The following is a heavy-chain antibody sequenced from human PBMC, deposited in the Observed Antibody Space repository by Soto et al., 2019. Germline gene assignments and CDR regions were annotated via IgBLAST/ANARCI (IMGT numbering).Heavy chain of an antibody. CDR1: GGSFSGYY. J-gene: IGHJ5*02. CDR2: INHSGST. V-gene: IGHV4-34*01. Sequence: PSETLSLTCAVYGGSFSGYYWSWIRQPPGKGLEWIGEINHSGSTNYNPSLKSRVTISVDTSKNQFSLKLSSVTAADTAVYYCARVGYDFWSGYLRIPRWFDPWGQGTLVTVSS. D-gene: IGHD3-3*01. CDR3: ARVGYDFWSGYLRIPRWFDP.